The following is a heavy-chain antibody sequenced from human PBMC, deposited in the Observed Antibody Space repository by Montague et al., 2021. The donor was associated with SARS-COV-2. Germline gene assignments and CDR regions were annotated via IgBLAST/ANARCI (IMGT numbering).Heavy chain of an antibody. Sequence: SETLSLTCAVTGASMSPYHWSWIRQPPGKGLEWIGNLHHSGDTNYNPSLESRVTMSVDASKNQFSLNLISVTAADTAVYFCATSLGGRYYWADYYFDYWGQGILVTVSA. V-gene: IGHV4-59*03. CDR3: ATSLGGRYYWADYYFDY. CDR1: GASMSPYH. D-gene: IGHD3-10*01. J-gene: IGHJ4*02. CDR2: LHHSGDT.